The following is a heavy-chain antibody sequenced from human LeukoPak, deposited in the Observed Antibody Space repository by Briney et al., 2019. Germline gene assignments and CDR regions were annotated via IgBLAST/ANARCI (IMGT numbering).Heavy chain of an antibody. CDR2: IWYDGSNK. V-gene: IGHV3-33*01. J-gene: IGHJ4*02. CDR1: GFTFSSYG. D-gene: IGHD5-18*01. Sequence: GGSLRLSCAASGFTFSSYGMHWVRQAPGKGLECVAVIWYDGSNKYYADSVKGRFTISRDNSKNTLYLQMNSLRAEDTAVYYCAREGGRYSYGYDPLDYWGQGTLVTVSS. CDR3: AREGGRYSYGYDPLDY.